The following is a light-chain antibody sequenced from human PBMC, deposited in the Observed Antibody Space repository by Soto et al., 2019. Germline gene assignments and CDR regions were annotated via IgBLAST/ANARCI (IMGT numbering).Light chain of an antibody. V-gene: IGKV3-20*01. CDR1: QTVSSNY. Sequence: EIVLTQSPGTLSLSPGARDPLSCRARQTVSSNYLAWYQQKPGQAPRFLIYGASSRATGIPDRFSGSGSGTDFTLTISRLEPEDFAVYYCQQYGSSPLTFGGGTKVDNK. CDR2: GAS. CDR3: QQYGSSPLT. J-gene: IGKJ4*01.